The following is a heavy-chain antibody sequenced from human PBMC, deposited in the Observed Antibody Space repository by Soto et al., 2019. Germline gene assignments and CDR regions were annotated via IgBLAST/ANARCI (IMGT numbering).Heavy chain of an antibody. J-gene: IGHJ5*02. CDR3: ARVQPYDYGANTGWLDP. D-gene: IGHD4-17*01. CDR2: TFYSGAT. Sequence: QVQLQESGPGLVNPSQTLSLTCTVSGGSISSGGYYWSWIRQHPGKGLEWIGYTFYSGATYYNPSLKSRTIISGDTSKNQFSLTLTSLTAADTAVYYCARVQPYDYGANTGWLDPWGQGTLVTVSS. V-gene: IGHV4-31*03. CDR1: GGSISSGGYY.